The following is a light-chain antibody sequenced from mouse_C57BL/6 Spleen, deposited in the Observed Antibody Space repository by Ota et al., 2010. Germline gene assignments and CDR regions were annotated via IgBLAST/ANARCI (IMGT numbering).Light chain of an antibody. CDR3: QQYWSTWT. J-gene: IGKJ1*01. Sequence: DIQMTQSSSPFCISRRQSLPLLVKASEDIYNRLAWYQQKPGNAPRLLISGATSLETGVPSRFSGSGSGKDYTLSITSLQTEDVATYYCQQYWSTWTFGGGTKLEIK. CDR2: GAT. V-gene: IGKV13-84*01. CDR1: EDIYNR.